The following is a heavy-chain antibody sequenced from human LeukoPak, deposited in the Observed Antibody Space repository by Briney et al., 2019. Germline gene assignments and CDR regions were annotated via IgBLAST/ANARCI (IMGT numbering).Heavy chain of an antibody. CDR1: GFTFDDYW. V-gene: IGHV3-7*01. J-gene: IGHJ5*02. D-gene: IGHD1-1*01. Sequence: GGSLRLSCATSGFTFDDYWMSWVRQAPGKRLEWVANIRPDGSEKYYVDSVKGRFSISRDNAKRSMYVQMNSLTGEDTAVYYCARGGQLAGRFGAWGQGTLVTVTS. CDR3: ARGGQLAGRFGA. CDR2: IRPDGSEK.